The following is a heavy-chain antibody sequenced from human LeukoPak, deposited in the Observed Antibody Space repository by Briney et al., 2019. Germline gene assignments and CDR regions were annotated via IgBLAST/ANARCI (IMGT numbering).Heavy chain of an antibody. CDR3: ARPERAARLKSNFDY. V-gene: IGHV3-48*03. D-gene: IGHD6-6*01. CDR1: GFTFSGYE. Sequence: GGSLRLSCVASGFTFSGYEMTWVPQAPGKGLESVSYISSSGGTRYYADSVKGRFTISRDNAKNSLYLQMNSLRAEDTAIYYCARPERAARLKSNFDYWGQGTLVTVSS. CDR2: ISSSGGTR. J-gene: IGHJ4*02.